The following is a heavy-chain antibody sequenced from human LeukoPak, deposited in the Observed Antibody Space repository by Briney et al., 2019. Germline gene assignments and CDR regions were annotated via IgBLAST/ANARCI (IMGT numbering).Heavy chain of an antibody. CDR1: GGTFSSYT. D-gene: IGHD3-3*02. V-gene: IGHV1-69*02. Sequence: SVKVSCKASGGTFSSYTISWVRQAPGQGLEWMGRIIPILGIANYAQKFQGRVTITADKSTSTAYMELSSLRSEDTAVYYCASGAPGELAKGYYYMDVWGKGNTVTVSS. CDR2: IIPILGIA. J-gene: IGHJ6*03. CDR3: ASGAPGELAKGYYYMDV.